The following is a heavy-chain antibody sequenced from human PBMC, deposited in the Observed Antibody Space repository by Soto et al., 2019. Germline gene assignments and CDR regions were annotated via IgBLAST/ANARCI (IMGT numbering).Heavy chain of an antibody. CDR3: AKDTYPYAQSYYYYGMDV. CDR1: GFTFSSYG. CDR2: ISYDGSNK. J-gene: IGHJ6*02. Sequence: HPGGSLRLSCAGSGFTFSSYGMHWVRQAPGKGLEWVAVISYDGSNKYYADSVKGRFTISRDNSKNTLYLQMNSLRAEDTAVYYCAKDTYPYAQSYYYYGMDVWGQGTTVTVSS. V-gene: IGHV3-30*18. D-gene: IGHD3-16*02.